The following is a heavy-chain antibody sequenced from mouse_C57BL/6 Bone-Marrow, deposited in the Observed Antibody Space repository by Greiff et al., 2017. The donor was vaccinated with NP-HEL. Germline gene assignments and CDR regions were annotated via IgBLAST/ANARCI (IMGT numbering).Heavy chain of an antibody. J-gene: IGHJ4*01. CDR1: GFTFSSYG. CDR2: ISSGGSYT. V-gene: IGHV5-6*01. Sequence: EVKLVESGGDLVKPGGSLKLSCAASGFTFSSYGMSWVRQTPDKRLEWVATISSGGSYTYYPDSVKGRFTISRDNAKNTLYLQMSSLKSEDTAMYYCARHGKGYAMDYWGQGTSVTVSS. CDR3: ARHGKGYAMDY.